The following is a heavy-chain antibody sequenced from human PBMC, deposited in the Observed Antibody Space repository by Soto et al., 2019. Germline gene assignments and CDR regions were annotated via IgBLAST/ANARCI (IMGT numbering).Heavy chain of an antibody. CDR3: ARHFSVDYFDY. Sequence: SETLSLTCVVSGGSISSTNWCTWVRQTPGKGLEWIGEIYHTGSTKYNPSLKNRVTISLDKSNNQFSLNLKSVTAADTAVYYCARHFSVDYFDYWGQGALVTVSS. V-gene: IGHV4-4*02. J-gene: IGHJ4*02. CDR1: GGSISSTNW. CDR2: IYHTGST.